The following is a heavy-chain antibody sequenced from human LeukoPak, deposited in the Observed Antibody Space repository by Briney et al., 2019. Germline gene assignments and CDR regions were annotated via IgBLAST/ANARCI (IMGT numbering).Heavy chain of an antibody. V-gene: IGHV4-39*07. CDR2: IYYSGST. J-gene: IGHJ4*02. CDR1: GGSISSSGYY. Sequence: SETLSLTCTVSGGSISSSGYYWGWIRQPPGKGLEWIGSIYYSGSTYYNPSLKSRVTISVDTSKNQFSLKLSSVTAADTAVYYCAREGGPYRPLDYSGQGTLVTVAS. CDR3: AREGGPYRPLDY.